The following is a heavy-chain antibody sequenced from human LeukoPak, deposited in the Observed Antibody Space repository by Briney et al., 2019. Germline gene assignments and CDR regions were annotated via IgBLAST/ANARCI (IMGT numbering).Heavy chain of an antibody. CDR3: ARGPPYGSRSGYFDY. D-gene: IGHD3-10*01. V-gene: IGHV3-7*01. CDR2: VKKDGSEK. CDR1: GFTFSNNW. Sequence: GGSLRLSCAASGFTFSNNWMTWVRQAPGKGLEWVASVKKDGSEKYYVDSVKGRFTISRDNAKNSLYLQMNSLRVEDTAVYYCARGPPYGSRSGYFDYWGQGTLVTVSS. J-gene: IGHJ4*02.